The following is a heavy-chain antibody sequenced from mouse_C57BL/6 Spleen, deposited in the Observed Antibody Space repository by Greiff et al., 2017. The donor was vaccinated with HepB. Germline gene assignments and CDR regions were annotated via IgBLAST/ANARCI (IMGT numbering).Heavy chain of an antibody. Sequence: QVQLQQPGAELVRPGSSVKLSCKASGYTFTSYWMHWVKQRPIQGLEWIGNIDPSDSETHYNQKFKDKATLTVDKSSSTASMQLSSLTSEDSAVYYWGRSGYGQGDYWGQGTSVTVSS. CDR1: GYTFTSYW. V-gene: IGHV1-52*01. J-gene: IGHJ4*01. CDR3: GRSGYGQGDY. CDR2: IDPSDSET. D-gene: IGHD2-10*02.